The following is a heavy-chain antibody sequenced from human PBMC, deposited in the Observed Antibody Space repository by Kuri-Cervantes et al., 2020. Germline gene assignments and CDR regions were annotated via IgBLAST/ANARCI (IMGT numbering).Heavy chain of an antibody. CDR1: GFTFSSYS. Sequence: ETLSLTCAASGFTFSSYSMNWVRQAPGKGLEWVSSISSSSSYIYYADSVKGRFTISRDNAKNSLYLQMNSLRAEDTALYYCAKGDNAVYYYYMDVWGKGTTVTVSS. CDR3: AKGDNAVYYYYMDV. CDR2: ISSSSSYI. J-gene: IGHJ6*03. V-gene: IGHV3-21*04. D-gene: IGHD2-8*01.